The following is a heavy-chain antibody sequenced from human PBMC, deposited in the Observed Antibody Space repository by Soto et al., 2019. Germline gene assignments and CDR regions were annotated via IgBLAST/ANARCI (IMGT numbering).Heavy chain of an antibody. CDR2: ISYDGSNK. J-gene: IGHJ3*02. CDR3: AKDVEGIVVVPAAISAFDI. D-gene: IGHD2-2*01. Sequence: PGGSLRLSCAASGFNFSSYGMHWIRQAPGKGLEWVAVISYDGSNKYYADSVKGRFTISRDNSKNTLYLQMNSLRAEDTAVYYCAKDVEGIVVVPAAISAFDIWGQGTMVTVSS. V-gene: IGHV3-30*18. CDR1: GFNFSSYG.